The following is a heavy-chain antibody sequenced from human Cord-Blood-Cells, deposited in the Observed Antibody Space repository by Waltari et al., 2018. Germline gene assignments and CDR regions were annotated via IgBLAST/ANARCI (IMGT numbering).Heavy chain of an antibody. J-gene: IGHJ6*02. D-gene: IGHD3-22*01. CDR3: ARLGYYDSSDLGTYYYYGMDV. Sequence: QVQLQESGPGLVKPSETLSLTCTVSGGSISSYYWSWIRQPPGKGLEWIGYIYYSGSTNYNPSLKSRVTISVDTSKNQFSLKLSSVTAADTAVYYCARLGYYDSSDLGTYYYYGMDVWGQGTTVTVSS. CDR2: IYYSGST. V-gene: IGHV4-59*08. CDR1: GGSISSYY.